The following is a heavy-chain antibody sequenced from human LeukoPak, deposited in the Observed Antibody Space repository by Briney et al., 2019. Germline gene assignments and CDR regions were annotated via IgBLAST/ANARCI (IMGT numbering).Heavy chain of an antibody. J-gene: IGHJ4*02. CDR3: VQVAGGYGDYFFDY. CDR2: ISSNGGST. D-gene: IGHD4-17*01. CDR1: GFTFSSYA. Sequence: PGGSLRLYCSASGFTFSSYAMHSVRQAPGKGLEYVSAISSNGGSTYYADSVKGRFTISRDNSKNTLYLQMSSLRAEDTAVYYCVQVAGGYGDYFFDYWGQGTLVTVSS. V-gene: IGHV3-64D*06.